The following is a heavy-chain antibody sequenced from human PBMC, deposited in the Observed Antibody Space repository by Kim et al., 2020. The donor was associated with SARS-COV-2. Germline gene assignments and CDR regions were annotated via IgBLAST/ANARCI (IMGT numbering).Heavy chain of an antibody. D-gene: IGHD3-10*02. CDR3: SQGVRGWPRA. CDR2: A. J-gene: IGHJ5*02. V-gene: IGHV3-53*01. Sequence: AHSADSGKGRFTISSATSKNTLYLQMHSLRAEDTAVYYCSQGVRGWPRAWGQGTLVTVSS.